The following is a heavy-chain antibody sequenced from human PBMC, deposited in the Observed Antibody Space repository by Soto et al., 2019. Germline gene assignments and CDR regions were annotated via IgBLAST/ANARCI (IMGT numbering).Heavy chain of an antibody. D-gene: IGHD6-13*01. V-gene: IGHV1-3*01. J-gene: IGHJ3*01. CDR3: ARSWDSSSWWDAYDV. Sequence: QVQLVQSGAEVKKPGTSVKVSCKASGYTFTSHAIHWVRQAPGQRFEWLGWIIPGSTMLRYSQKFQDRVTINGDTSTSTAYMTLTGLTSEDTAVYYCARSWDSSSWWDAYDVWGQGTMISVSS. CDR2: IIPGSTML. CDR1: GYTFTSHA.